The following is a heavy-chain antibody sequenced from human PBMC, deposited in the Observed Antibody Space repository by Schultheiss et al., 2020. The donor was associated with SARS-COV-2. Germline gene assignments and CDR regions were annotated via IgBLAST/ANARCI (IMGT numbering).Heavy chain of an antibody. D-gene: IGHD3-22*01. J-gene: IGHJ5*02. CDR3: ASVTYSSLRFDP. Sequence: SETLSLTCSVSGGSINSDYWTWIRQPPGKGLEWIGYIYYSGSTNYNPSLKSRVIISIDTSKKQFSLKLTSVTAADTAVYYCASVTYSSLRFDPWGQGTLVTVSS. V-gene: IGHV4-59*03. CDR2: IYYSGST. CDR1: GGSINSDY.